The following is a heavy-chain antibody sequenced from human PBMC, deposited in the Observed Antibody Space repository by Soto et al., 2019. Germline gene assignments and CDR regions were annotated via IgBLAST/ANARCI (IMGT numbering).Heavy chain of an antibody. J-gene: IGHJ3*01. Sequence: SETLSLTCTVSGGSISSSCYDWGWIRQPPGKGLEGIGSIYYSGSTYYNPSLETRVTISVDTSQNPLTLKLSAVTAADTVVYYSARQKRRITILGVVRTRSYDAFDLWGQGTTVTVSS. CDR2: IYYSGST. V-gene: IGHV4-39*01. D-gene: IGHD3-3*01. CDR3: ARQKRRITILGVVRTRSYDAFDL. CDR1: GGSISSSCYD.